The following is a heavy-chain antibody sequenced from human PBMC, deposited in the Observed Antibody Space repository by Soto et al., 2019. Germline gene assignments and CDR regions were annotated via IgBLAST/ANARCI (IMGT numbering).Heavy chain of an antibody. Sequence: SETLSLTCTVSGCSISSSSYYWGWIRQPPGKGLEWIGSIYYSGSTYYNPSLKSRVTISVDTSKNQFSMKLSSVTAADTAVYYCARQSRGYDYIWGSSLYYFDYWGQGTLVTVSS. V-gene: IGHV4-39*01. D-gene: IGHD3-16*01. CDR3: ARQSRGYDYIWGSSLYYFDY. J-gene: IGHJ4*02. CDR1: GCSISSSSYY. CDR2: IYYSGST.